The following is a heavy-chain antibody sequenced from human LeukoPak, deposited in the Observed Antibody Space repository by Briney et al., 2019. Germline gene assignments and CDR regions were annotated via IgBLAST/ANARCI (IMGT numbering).Heavy chain of an antibody. D-gene: IGHD3-22*01. Sequence: GGSLRLSCAASGFTFSSYGMHWVRQAPGKGLEWVAVISYDGSNKYYADSVKGRFTISRDNSKNTLYLQMNSLRAEDTAVYCCAKDGYYYDSSGYYYPDYWGQGTLVTVSS. CDR2: ISYDGSNK. J-gene: IGHJ4*02. CDR3: AKDGYYYDSSGYYYPDY. V-gene: IGHV3-30*18. CDR1: GFTFSSYG.